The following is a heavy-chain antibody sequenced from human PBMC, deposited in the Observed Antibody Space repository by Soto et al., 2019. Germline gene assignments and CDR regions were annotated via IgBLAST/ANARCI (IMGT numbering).Heavy chain of an antibody. Sequence: ASVEVSCQASRGTFSSYDISWVRQAPGQGLEWMGGIIPIFGTANYAQKFQGRVKITADESTSTAYMELSSLRSEDTAVYYCARNHNRRWLQIGASAWLHGMDVWGQGTTVTVSS. D-gene: IGHD5-12*01. V-gene: IGHV1-69*01. CDR3: ARNHNRRWLQIGASAWLHGMDV. CDR2: IIPIFGTA. J-gene: IGHJ6*02. CDR1: RGTFSSYD.